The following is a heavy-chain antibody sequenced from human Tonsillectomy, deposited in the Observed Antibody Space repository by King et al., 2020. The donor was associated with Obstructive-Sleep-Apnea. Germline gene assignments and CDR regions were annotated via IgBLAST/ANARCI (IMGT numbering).Heavy chain of an antibody. D-gene: IGHD4-17*01. J-gene: IGHJ3*02. CDR2: ISGSGGST. Sequence: VQLVESGGGLVQPGGSLRLSCAASGFTVSSYAMNWVRQAPGKGLEWVSGISGSGGSTYYADSVKGRFTISRDNSKDTLYLQMNSLRAEDTAVYYCAKDRRVGDYPVNAFDIWGQGTMVTVSS. V-gene: IGHV3-23*04. CDR3: AKDRRVGDYPVNAFDI. CDR1: GFTVSSYA.